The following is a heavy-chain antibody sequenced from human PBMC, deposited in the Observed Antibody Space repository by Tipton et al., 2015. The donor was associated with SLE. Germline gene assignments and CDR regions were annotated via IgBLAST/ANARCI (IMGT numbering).Heavy chain of an antibody. D-gene: IGHD6-13*01. Sequence: SLRLSCAASGFTLRSYEMNWVRQAPGKGLEWISYISSGGSTILYTDSVRGRFTISRDNAENSLFLQMNSLRVEDTAVYYCARDRRGSSWPYYYYYMDVWGKGTTVTVSS. CDR2: ISSGGSTI. CDR3: ARDRRGSSWPYYYYYMDV. J-gene: IGHJ6*03. CDR1: GFTLRSYE. V-gene: IGHV3-48*03.